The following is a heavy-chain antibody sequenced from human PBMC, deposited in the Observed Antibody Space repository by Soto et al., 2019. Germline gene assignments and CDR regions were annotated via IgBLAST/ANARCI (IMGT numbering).Heavy chain of an antibody. J-gene: IGHJ4*02. CDR3: ARREYGANFDS. CDR1: GFSFTTYW. CDR2: IYPDDSDT. Sequence: GESLKISCKGSGFSFTTYWIGWVRQMPGKGLEWMGIIYPDDSDTRYSPSFQGQVTISADKSISTAYLQWSSLKASDTAMYYCARREYGANFDSWGQGTLVTVSS. V-gene: IGHV5-51*01. D-gene: IGHD4-17*01.